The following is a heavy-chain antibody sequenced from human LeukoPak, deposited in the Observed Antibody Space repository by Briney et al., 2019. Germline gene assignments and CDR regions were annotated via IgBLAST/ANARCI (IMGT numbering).Heavy chain of an antibody. V-gene: IGHV1-46*01. CDR3: AREIVVVPSAMGFDP. CDR1: GYSFTTYY. D-gene: IGHD2-2*01. Sequence: ASVKVSCKASGYSFTTYYIHWVRQAPGQGLEWMGVINPSGGSTSFAQKFQARLTKTRDTSTSTVYMELSGLSSEDTAVYYCAREIVVVPSAMGFDPWGQGTLVTVSS. J-gene: IGHJ5*02. CDR2: INPSGGST.